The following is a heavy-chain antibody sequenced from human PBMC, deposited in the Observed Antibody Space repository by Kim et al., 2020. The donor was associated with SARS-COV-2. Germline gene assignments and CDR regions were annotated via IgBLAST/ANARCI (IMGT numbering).Heavy chain of an antibody. V-gene: IGHV1-69*13. D-gene: IGHD3-9*01. CDR3: ARDGTYDILTGYGYYYGMDV. J-gene: IGHJ6*02. CDR1: GGTFSSYA. CDR2: IIPIFGTA. Sequence: SVKVSCKASGGTFSSYAISWVRQAPGQGLEWMGGIIPIFGTANYAQKFQGRVTITADESTSTAYMELSSLRSEDTAVYYCARDGTYDILTGYGYYYGMDVWGQGTTVTVSS.